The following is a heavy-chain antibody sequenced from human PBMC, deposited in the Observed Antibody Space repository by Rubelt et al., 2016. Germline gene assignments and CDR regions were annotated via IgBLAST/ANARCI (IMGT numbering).Heavy chain of an antibody. J-gene: IGHJ4*02. CDR1: RFTFSSYA. CDR2: ISGSGDYT. D-gene: IGHD3-16*01. CDR3: ARDRAGGSFDY. V-gene: IGHV3-23*01. Sequence: GGGLVQPGGSLRLSCAASRFTFSSYALTWVRQAPGKGLEWVSVISGSGDYTYYADSVKGRFTISRDNSKNTLYLQMNSMRAEDTAVYYCARDRAGGSFDYWGQGTLVTVSS.